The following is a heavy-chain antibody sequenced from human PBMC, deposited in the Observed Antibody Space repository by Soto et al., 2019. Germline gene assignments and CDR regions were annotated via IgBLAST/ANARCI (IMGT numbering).Heavy chain of an antibody. V-gene: IGHV3-30*04. CDR1: GFTFSSYA. CDR3: ASSMGSSSSDYYYYYMDV. J-gene: IGHJ6*03. CDR2: ISYDGSNK. Sequence: GGSLRLSCAASGFTFSSYAMHWVRQAPGKGLEWVAVISYDGSNKYYADPVKGRFTISRDNSKNTLYLQMNSLRAEDTAVYYCASSMGSSSSDYYYYYMDVWGKGTTVTVSS. D-gene: IGHD6-6*01.